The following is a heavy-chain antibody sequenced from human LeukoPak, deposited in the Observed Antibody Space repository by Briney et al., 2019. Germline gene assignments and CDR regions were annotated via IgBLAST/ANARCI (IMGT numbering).Heavy chain of an antibody. V-gene: IGHV3-20*04. J-gene: IGHJ5*02. CDR3: ARGGEYGDYPSWFDP. CDR1: GFTFDDYG. CDR2: INWNGGST. Sequence: PGGSLRLSRAASGFTFDDYGMSWVRQAPGKGLEWVSGINWNGGSTGYADSVKGRFTISRDNAKNSLYLQMNSLRAEDTALYYCARGGEYGDYPSWFDPWGQGTLVTVSS. D-gene: IGHD4-17*01.